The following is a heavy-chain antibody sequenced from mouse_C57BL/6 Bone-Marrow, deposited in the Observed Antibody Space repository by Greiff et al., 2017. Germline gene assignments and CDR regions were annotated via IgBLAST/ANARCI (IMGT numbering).Heavy chain of an antibody. CDR2: IDPNSGGT. V-gene: IGHV1-72*01. Sequence: VQLQQPGAELVKPGASVKLSCKASGYTFTSYWMHWVKQRPGRGLEWIGRIDPNSGGTKYNEKFKSKATLTVDKPSSTAYMQLSSLTSEDSAVYDCARRRRGKTGNAMDYWGQGTSVTVSS. J-gene: IGHJ4*01. CDR3: ARRRRGKTGNAMDY. CDR1: GYTFTSYW. D-gene: IGHD1-3*01.